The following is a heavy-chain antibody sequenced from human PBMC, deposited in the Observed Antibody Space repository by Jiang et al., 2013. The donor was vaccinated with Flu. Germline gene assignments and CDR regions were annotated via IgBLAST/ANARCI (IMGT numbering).Heavy chain of an antibody. CDR2: LLQWEH. Sequence: PPREGPGVDWVHLLQWEHLLQPSLKSRVTISVDTSKNQFSLKLSSVTAADTAVYYCARGHIMITFGGVIVINAFDIWGQGTMVTVSS. V-gene: IGHV4-30-4*01. D-gene: IGHD3-16*02. J-gene: IGHJ3*02. CDR3: ARGHIMITFGGVIVINAFDI.